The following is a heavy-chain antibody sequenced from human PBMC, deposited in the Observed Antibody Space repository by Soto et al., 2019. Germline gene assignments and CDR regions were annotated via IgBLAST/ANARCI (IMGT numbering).Heavy chain of an antibody. V-gene: IGHV3-43*01. J-gene: IGHJ4*02. CDR1: GFTFDDYT. CDR3: AILWSGYPPFDY. Sequence: GGSLRLSCAASGFTFDDYTMHWVRQAPGKGLEWVSLISWDGGSTYYADSVKGRFTISRDNSKNSLYLQMNSLRTEDTALYYCAILWSGYPPFDYWGQGTLVTVSS. D-gene: IGHD3-3*01. CDR2: ISWDGGST.